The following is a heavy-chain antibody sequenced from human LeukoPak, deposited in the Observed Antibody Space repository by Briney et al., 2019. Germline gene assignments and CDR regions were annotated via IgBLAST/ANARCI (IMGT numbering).Heavy chain of an antibody. Sequence: ASVKVSCKASGYTFTGYYMHWVRQALGQGLEWMGWINPNSGGTNFAQKFQGRVTMTRDTSISTAYMELSRLRSDDAAVYYCAREYYGRALDPWGQGTLVTVSS. J-gene: IGHJ5*02. CDR3: AREYYGRALDP. CDR1: GYTFTGYY. D-gene: IGHD2-21*01. CDR2: INPNSGGT. V-gene: IGHV1-2*02.